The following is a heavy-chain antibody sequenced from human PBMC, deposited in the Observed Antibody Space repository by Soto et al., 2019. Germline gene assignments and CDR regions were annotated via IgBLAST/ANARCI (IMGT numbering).Heavy chain of an antibody. D-gene: IGHD2-2*01. CDR3: ARVGYCSSTSCLPGNFDY. CDR1: GDSISSSSYY. Sequence: SETLSLTCTVSGDSISSSSYYWGWIRQPPGKGLEWIGSIYYSGSTYYNPSLESRVTISVDTSKNQFSLKLSSVTAADTAVYSCARVGYCSSTSCLPGNFDYWGQGTLVTVS. J-gene: IGHJ4*02. CDR2: IYYSGST. V-gene: IGHV4-39*01.